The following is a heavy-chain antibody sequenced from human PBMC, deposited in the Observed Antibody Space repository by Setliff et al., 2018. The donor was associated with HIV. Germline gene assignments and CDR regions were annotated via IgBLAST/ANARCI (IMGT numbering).Heavy chain of an antibody. Sequence: SETLSLTCAVSGFSISSRYYWGWIRQSPGKGLEWIGNIYHTGSSYYNPSLNDRATISLDTSKNQFSLHLTSVTAADTAVYYCARGPSGRAPAPARAPHYYGLDLWGPGTTVTVSS. CDR1: GFSISSRYY. V-gene: IGHV4-38-2*01. CDR3: ARGPSGRAPAPARAPHYYGLDL. CDR2: IYHTGSS. D-gene: IGHD2-2*01. J-gene: IGHJ6*01.